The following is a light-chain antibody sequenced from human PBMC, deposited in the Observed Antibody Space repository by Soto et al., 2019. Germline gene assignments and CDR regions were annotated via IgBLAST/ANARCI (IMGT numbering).Light chain of an antibody. CDR3: QQYGTSPGVT. CDR2: GAS. CDR1: QTVTGSY. Sequence: IVLTQSPGTLSLSPGKRATLSCRASQTVTGSYLAWYQQKPGQAPRLLIYGASSRATGIPDRFSGSGSGTDFTLTIGRLEPEDFAVYYCQQYGTSPGVTFGGGTKVEIK. V-gene: IGKV3-20*01. J-gene: IGKJ4*01.